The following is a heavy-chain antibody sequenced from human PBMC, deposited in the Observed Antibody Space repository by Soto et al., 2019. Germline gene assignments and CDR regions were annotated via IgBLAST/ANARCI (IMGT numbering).Heavy chain of an antibody. D-gene: IGHD2-21*02. CDR2: IKSKSSGGTT. CDR3: TTDPAGGVTVRDVPDY. V-gene: IGHV3-15*01. J-gene: IGHJ4*02. Sequence: EVQLVESGGGLVKPGGSLRLSCAVSGFTVSKAWMSWVRQAPGKGLEWVGRIKSKSSGGTTDYAAPVQGRFTISRDDSRNTLDLQMNSLKTEDTAMYYCTTDPAGGVTVRDVPDYWGQGTLVTVSS. CDR1: GFTVSKAW.